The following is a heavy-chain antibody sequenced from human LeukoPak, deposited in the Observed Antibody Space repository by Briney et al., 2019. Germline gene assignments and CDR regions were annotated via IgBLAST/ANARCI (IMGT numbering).Heavy chain of an antibody. CDR3: ARDSYDSSGYFYYGMDV. V-gene: IGHV4-59*01. CDR2: IYYSGST. D-gene: IGHD3-22*01. Sequence: PSETLSLTCTVSGGSISSYYWSWIRQPPAKGLEWIGYIYYSGSTNYNPSLKSRVTISVDTSKNQFSLKLSSVTAADTAVYYCARDSYDSSGYFYYGMDVWGQGTTVTVSS. J-gene: IGHJ6*02. CDR1: GGSISSYY.